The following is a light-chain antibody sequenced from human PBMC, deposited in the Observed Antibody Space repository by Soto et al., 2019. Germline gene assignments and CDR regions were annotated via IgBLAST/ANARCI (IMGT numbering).Light chain of an antibody. CDR2: DAS. CDR1: QDISNY. Sequence: DIQMTQSPSSLSASVGDRVTITCQASQDISNYLNWYQQKPGEAPELLIYDASNLETGVPSRFSGSGSGTDFTFTISSLQPEDFATYYCQQYDDVPPTFGPGTKVDF. J-gene: IGKJ3*01. CDR3: QQYDDVPPT. V-gene: IGKV1-33*01.